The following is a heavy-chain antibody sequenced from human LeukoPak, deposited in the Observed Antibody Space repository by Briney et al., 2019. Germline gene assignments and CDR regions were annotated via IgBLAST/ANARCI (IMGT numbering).Heavy chain of an antibody. V-gene: IGHV2-5*02. CDR3: AHRRRPAYYDFWSGYPDAFDI. Sequence: SGPTLVNPTQTLTLTCTFSGFSLSTSGVGVGWIRQPPGKALEWLALIYWDDGKRYSPSLKSRLTITKDTSKNQVVLTMTNMDPVDTATYYCAHRRRPAYYDFWSGYPDAFDIWGQGTMVTVSS. CDR2: IYWDDGK. CDR1: GFSLSTSGVG. D-gene: IGHD3-3*01. J-gene: IGHJ3*02.